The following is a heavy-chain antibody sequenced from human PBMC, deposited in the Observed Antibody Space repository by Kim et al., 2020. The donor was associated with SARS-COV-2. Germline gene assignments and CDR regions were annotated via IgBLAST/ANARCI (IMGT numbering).Heavy chain of an antibody. V-gene: IGHV1-46*01. CDR1: GYTFTNYY. J-gene: IGHJ4*02. D-gene: IGHD1-26*01. Sequence: ASVKVSCKASGYTFTNYYMHWVRQAPGQGLEWMGIIHPSDGVATYAQNFQGRVTMTRDTSTSTVFMELTSLRSEDTAVYYCAREMGATDYWGQGTLVTVS. CDR3: AREMGATDY. CDR2: IHPSDGVA.